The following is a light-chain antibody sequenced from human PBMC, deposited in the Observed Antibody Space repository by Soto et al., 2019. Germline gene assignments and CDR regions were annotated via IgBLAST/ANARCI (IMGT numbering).Light chain of an antibody. J-gene: IGKJ2*01. CDR2: GAS. V-gene: IGKV3-15*01. CDR3: QQYNNWPPGT. Sequence: EIVLTQSPGTLSLSPGERATLSCSASQSVSNNYLAWYQQKPGQAPRLLIYGASARVTGIPARFSGSGSGTEFTLTISSLQSEDFAVYHCQQYNNWPPGTFGQGTKVDIK. CDR1: QSVSNN.